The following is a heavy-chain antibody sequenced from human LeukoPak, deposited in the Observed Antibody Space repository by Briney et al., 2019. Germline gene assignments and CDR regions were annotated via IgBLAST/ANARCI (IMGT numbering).Heavy chain of an antibody. CDR3: ARRSSSWSRKYYYYYMDV. D-gene: IGHD6-13*01. Sequence: PVGSLRLSCAAPVFTFSSYNMNWVRQAPGKGLEWVSSISSSSDYIYYADSVKGRFTISRDNAKNSLYLQMKSLRAEDTAVYYCARRSSSWSRKYYYYYMDVWGKGTTVIVSS. CDR1: VFTFSSYN. V-gene: IGHV3-21*04. J-gene: IGHJ6*03. CDR2: ISSSSDYI.